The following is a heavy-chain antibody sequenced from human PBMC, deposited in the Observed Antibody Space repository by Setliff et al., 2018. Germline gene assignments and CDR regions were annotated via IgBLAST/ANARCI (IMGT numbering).Heavy chain of an antibody. D-gene: IGHD3-10*01. V-gene: IGHV4-34*01. CDR3: ARVDFTMIQGVIGH. CDR2: ISHSGST. CDR1: GGSFSGYQ. J-gene: IGHJ1*01. Sequence: SETLSLTCVVSGGSFSGYQWSWIRQPPGKGLEWIGEISHSGSTNYNPSLKSRVTMSVDTSKNQFSLKLTSVTAADTAVYYCARVDFTMIQGVIGHWGQGTLVTVS.